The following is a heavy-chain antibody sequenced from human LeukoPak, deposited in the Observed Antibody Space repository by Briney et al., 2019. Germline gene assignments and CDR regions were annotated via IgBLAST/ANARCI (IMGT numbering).Heavy chain of an antibody. J-gene: IGHJ4*02. Sequence: PGGSLRLSCAASGFTFSTYAMNWVRQAPGKGLDWVSAISDSGGRTYYADSVRGRFTISRDSSKNTLYLQMNSLRAEDTAVYYCAKRGNYYSFDYWGQGTLVTVSS. D-gene: IGHD1-26*01. CDR1: GFTFSTYA. V-gene: IGHV3-23*01. CDR3: AKRGNYYSFDY. CDR2: ISDSGGRT.